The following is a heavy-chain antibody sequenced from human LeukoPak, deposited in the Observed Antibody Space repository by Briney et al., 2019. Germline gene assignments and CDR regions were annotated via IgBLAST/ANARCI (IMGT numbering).Heavy chain of an antibody. CDR3: ARPDTAMSPSGKDAFGI. Sequence: GESLKISCRGSGYSFTSYWIGWVRQMPGKGREWMGIIYPGDSDTRYSPSFQGQVTISADKSISTAYLQWSSLKASDTAMYYCARPDTAMSPSGKDAFGIWGQGTMVTVSS. CDR1: GYSFTSYW. D-gene: IGHD5-18*01. V-gene: IGHV5-51*01. CDR2: IYPGDSDT. J-gene: IGHJ3*02.